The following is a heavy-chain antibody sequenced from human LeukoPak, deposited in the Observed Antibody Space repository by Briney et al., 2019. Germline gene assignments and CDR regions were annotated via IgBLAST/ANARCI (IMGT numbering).Heavy chain of an antibody. D-gene: IGHD2-15*01. Sequence: SETLSLTCAVYGGSFSGYYWSWIRQPPGKGLEWIGEINHSGSTNYNPSLKSRVTISVDTSKNQFSLKLSSVTAADTAVYYCAREGIVVVVAAERDAFDIWGQGTMVTVSS. CDR2: INHSGST. J-gene: IGHJ3*02. CDR3: AREGIVVVVAAERDAFDI. V-gene: IGHV4-34*01. CDR1: GGSFSGYY.